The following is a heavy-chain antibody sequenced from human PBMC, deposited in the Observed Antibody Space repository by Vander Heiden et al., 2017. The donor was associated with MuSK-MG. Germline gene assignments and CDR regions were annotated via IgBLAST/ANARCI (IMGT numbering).Heavy chain of an antibody. D-gene: IGHD3-22*01. CDR1: GGSISSYY. CDR2: IYYSGST. Sequence: QVQLQESGPGLVKPSETLSLTCTVSGGSISSYYWSWIRQPPGKGLGWIGYIYYSGSTNYNPSLKSRVTISVDTSKNQCSLKLSSVTAADTAVYYCARWGGNYYDSSGYYPYWGQGTLVTVSS. CDR3: ARWGGNYYDSSGYYPY. J-gene: IGHJ4*02. V-gene: IGHV4-59*01.